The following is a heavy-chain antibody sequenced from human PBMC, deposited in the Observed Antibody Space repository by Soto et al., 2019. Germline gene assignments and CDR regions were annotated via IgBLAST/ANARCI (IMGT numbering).Heavy chain of an antibody. CDR1: GGSFSGYY. CDR2: INHSGST. D-gene: IGHD6-19*01. V-gene: IGHV4-34*01. J-gene: IGHJ4*02. Sequence: QVQLQQWGAGLLKPSETLSLTCAVYGGSFSGYYWSWIRQPPGKGLEWIGEINHSGSTNYNPSLKSRVTISVDTSKNQFSLKLSSVTAADTAVYYCARGISLVAGPSYFDYWGQGTLVTVSS. CDR3: ARGISLVAGPSYFDY.